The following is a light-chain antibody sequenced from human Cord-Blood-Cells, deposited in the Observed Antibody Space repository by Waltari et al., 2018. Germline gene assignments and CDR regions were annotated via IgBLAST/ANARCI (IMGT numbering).Light chain of an antibody. CDR2: DAS. CDR3: KQYNSYSYT. CDR1: QSISSW. V-gene: IGKV1-5*01. Sequence: DIQMSQSPSTLSALVGDRVTIPCRASQSISSWLALYQQKPGKAPNLLIYDASSLESGGPSRFSGSGSGIEFTLTISSLQPDDFATYYCKQYNSYSYTFGQVTKLEIK. J-gene: IGKJ2*01.